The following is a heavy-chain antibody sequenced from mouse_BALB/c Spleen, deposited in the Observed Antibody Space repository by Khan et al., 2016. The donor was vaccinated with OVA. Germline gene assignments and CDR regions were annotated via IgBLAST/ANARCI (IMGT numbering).Heavy chain of an antibody. V-gene: IGHV2-9*02. CDR1: GFSLTNYD. J-gene: IGHJ4*01. D-gene: IGHD1-1*01. CDR2: IWAGGST. CDR3: ARSTVMDY. Sequence: QVQLKESGPGLVAPSQSLSITCTVAGFSLTNYDVHWVRQPPGKGLEWLGIIWAGGSTNYNSALMSRLIINQDTSKSQVFLKMNSRQTDDTAMYYCARSTVMDYWGQGTSVTVSS.